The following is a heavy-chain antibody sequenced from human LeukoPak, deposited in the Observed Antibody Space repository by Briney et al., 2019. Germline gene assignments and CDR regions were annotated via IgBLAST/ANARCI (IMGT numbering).Heavy chain of an antibody. D-gene: IGHD1-26*01. CDR2: IIPIFGTA. Sequence: SVKVSCKASGGTFSSYAISWVRQAPGQGLEWMGRIIPIFGTANYAQKFQGRVTITTDESTSTAYMELSSLRSEDTAVYYCARSHYSGSYWGKYYFGYWGQGTLVTVSS. CDR3: ARSHYSGSYWGKYYFGY. J-gene: IGHJ4*02. V-gene: IGHV1-69*05. CDR1: GGTFSSYA.